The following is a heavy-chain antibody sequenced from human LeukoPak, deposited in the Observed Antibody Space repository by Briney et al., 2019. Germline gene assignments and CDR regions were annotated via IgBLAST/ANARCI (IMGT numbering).Heavy chain of an antibody. CDR1: GYTFTIYD. V-gene: IGHV1-8*03. CDR2: MNPNSGNT. CDR3: ARGFDCSGGSCYWGHYYYYYMDV. D-gene: IGHD2-15*01. J-gene: IGHJ6*03. Sequence: ASVNVSFKASGYTFTIYDINWVRQATGQGLEWMGWMNPNSGNTGYAQKFQGRVTITRNTSISTAYMELNSLRSEDTAVYYCARGFDCSGGSCYWGHYYYYYMDVWGKGTTVTV.